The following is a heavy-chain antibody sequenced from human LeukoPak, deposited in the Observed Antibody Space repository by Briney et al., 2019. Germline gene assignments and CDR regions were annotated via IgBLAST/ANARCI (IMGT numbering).Heavy chain of an antibody. J-gene: IGHJ5*02. CDR2: IKQDGSEK. CDR3: ARDDCSSISCYHNWFDP. CDR1: GFTFSSYW. Sequence: GGSLRLSCAASGFTFSSYWTSWVRQAPGKGLEWVANIKQDGSEKYYVDSVKGRFTISRDNAKNSLYLQMNSLRAEDAAVYYCARDDCSSISCYHNWFDPWGQGTLVTVSS. V-gene: IGHV3-7*01. D-gene: IGHD2-2*01.